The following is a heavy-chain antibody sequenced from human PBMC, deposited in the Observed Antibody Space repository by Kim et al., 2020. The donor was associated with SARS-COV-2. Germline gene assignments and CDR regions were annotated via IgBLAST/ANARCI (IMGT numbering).Heavy chain of an antibody. CDR2: IYYSGST. CDR3: AREMYSSSSHYYYYYGMDV. V-gene: IGHV4-61*01. J-gene: IGHJ6*02. CDR1: GGSVSSGSYY. D-gene: IGHD6-6*01. Sequence: SETLSLTCTVSGGSVSSGSYYWSWIRQPPGKGLEWIGYIYYSGSTNYNPSLKSRVTISVDTSKNQFSLKLSSVTAADTAVYYCAREMYSSSSHYYYYYGMDVWGQGTTVTVSS.